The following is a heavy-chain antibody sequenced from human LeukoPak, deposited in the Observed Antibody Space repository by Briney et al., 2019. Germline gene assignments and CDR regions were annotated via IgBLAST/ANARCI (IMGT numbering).Heavy chain of an antibody. J-gene: IGHJ4*02. V-gene: IGHV3-23*01. CDR2: ISGGSGST. Sequence: GSLRLSCAASGFTFSSYAMSWVRQAPGKALAWVSTISGGSGSTYCADSVKGRFTISRDNSKNTLYLQMNSLRDEDTAVYYCAKHRFESGGYHSTDWGQGTLVTVSS. CDR1: GFTFSSYA. D-gene: IGHD3-22*01. CDR3: AKHRFESGGYHSTD.